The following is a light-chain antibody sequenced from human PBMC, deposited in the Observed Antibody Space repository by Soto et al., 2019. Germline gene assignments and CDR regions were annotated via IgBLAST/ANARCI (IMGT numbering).Light chain of an antibody. Sequence: EIVMTQSPATLSVSPGERATLSCRASQSVSSNLAWYQQKPGQAPRLLIHGASTRATGTPARFSGSGSGTEFTLTISGLQSEDFAVYYCQQYYNWLGTFGQGTKVEIK. CDR1: QSVSSN. J-gene: IGKJ1*01. CDR2: GAS. V-gene: IGKV3-15*01. CDR3: QQYYNWLGT.